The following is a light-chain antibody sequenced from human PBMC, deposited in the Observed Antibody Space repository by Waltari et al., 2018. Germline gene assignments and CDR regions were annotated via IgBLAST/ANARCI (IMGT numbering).Light chain of an antibody. Sequence: EVVLTQSPGTLSLSPGERATLSCRASQSISSYLAWYQQKPGQAPRLLIYGASNRATGIPARCSGSGSGTDFTLTISSLEAEDSAVYYCQQRYNWLTFGGGTKVEIK. V-gene: IGKV3-11*01. CDR1: QSISSY. J-gene: IGKJ4*01. CDR3: QQRYNWLT. CDR2: GAS.